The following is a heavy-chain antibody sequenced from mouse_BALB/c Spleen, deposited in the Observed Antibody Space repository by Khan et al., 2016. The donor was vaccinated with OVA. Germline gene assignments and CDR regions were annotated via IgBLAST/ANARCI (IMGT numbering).Heavy chain of an antibody. V-gene: IGHV1S136*01. CDR1: GYTFTGYV. J-gene: IGHJ4*01. CDR2: INPYNDGI. Sequence: EVKLQQSGPELVKPGASVKMSCKASGYTFTGYVIHWVKQKPGQGHEWIGYINPYNDGIKYSEKFKGKATLTSDKSSSTAYMELSSLNSEDSAVYYCARRRYYGMDYWGQGTSVTVSS. CDR3: ARRRYYGMDY.